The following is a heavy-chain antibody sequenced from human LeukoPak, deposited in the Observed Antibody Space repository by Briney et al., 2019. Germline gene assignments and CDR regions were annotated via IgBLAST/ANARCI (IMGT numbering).Heavy chain of an antibody. CDR3: ARDSTSDNWFDP. CDR1: GYTFTSYD. D-gene: IGHD2-2*01. J-gene: IGHJ5*02. Sequence: ASVNVSCKASGYTFTSYDINWVRQATGQGLEWMGWMNPNSGNTGYAQKFQGRVTMTRNTSISTAYMELSSLRSEDTAVYYCARDSTSDNWFDPWGQGTLVTVSS. V-gene: IGHV1-8*01. CDR2: MNPNSGNT.